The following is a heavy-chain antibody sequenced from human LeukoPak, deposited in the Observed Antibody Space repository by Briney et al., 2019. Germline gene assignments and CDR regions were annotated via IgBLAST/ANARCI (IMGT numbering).Heavy chain of an antibody. V-gene: IGHV3-7*01. Sequence: PGGSLRLSRAASEFTSSYSWMSWVRQAPGKGLEWVAMIKNDGSEKYYVDSVKGRFTISRDNAKNSVYMQMNSLRAEDTAVYYCARLDTAMAKGGYWGQGTLVTVSS. CDR1: EFTSSYSW. CDR3: ARLDTAMAKGGY. CDR2: IKNDGSEK. J-gene: IGHJ4*02. D-gene: IGHD5-18*01.